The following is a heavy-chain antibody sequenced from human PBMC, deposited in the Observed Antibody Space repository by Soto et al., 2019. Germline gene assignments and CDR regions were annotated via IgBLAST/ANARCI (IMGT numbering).Heavy chain of an antibody. CDR2: IWYHGNSM. V-gene: IGHV3-33*01. D-gene: IGHD1-20*01. CDR3: ARYNTGHSDY. J-gene: IGHJ4*02. Sequence: QGQLVESGGGVVQPGRSLRLSFAASGFTFSSYGMHWVRQAPGKGLEWVAVIWYHGNSMYYADSVKGRFTISRDNSKNTLYLQMNNLRAEDTAVYYCARYNTGHSDYWGQGTLVTVSS. CDR1: GFTFSSYG.